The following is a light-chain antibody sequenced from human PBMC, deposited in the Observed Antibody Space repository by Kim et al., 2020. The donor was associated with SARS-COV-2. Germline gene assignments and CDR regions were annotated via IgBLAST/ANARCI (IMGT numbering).Light chain of an antibody. Sequence: SASTGDRVSITWQASKDIGRYLAWYQQKPGKAPSLLIYAASTLQPGVPSRISGSGSGSFFTLTIDRLQSEDFATYYCQQYYNYPFTFGQGTKLEI. CDR2: AAS. CDR1: KDIGRY. CDR3: QQYYNYPFT. J-gene: IGKJ2*01. V-gene: IGKV1-8*01.